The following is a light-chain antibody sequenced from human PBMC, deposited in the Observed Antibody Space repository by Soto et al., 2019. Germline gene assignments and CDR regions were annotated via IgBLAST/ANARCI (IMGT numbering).Light chain of an antibody. J-gene: IGKJ4*01. Sequence: EIVLTQSPDTLSLSPGERATLSCWASQSVTSNYLAWYQQKPGQAPRLLIYGASSRATGIPDRFGGSGSGTDFTLTISRVEPEDFAGYYCQQYAGTPPTFGGGTKVEIK. CDR2: GAS. CDR3: QQYAGTPPT. V-gene: IGKV3-20*01. CDR1: QSVTSNY.